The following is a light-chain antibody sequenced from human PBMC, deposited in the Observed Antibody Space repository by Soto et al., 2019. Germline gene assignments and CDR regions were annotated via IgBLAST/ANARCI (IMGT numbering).Light chain of an antibody. CDR2: AAS. CDR1: QGISSY. J-gene: IGKJ1*01. Sequence: AIRMTQSASSLSASTGDRVTITCRASQGISSYLASYQQKPGKAPKLLIYAASTLQSGVPSRFSGSGSGTDFTLTISCLHSEACATYYCQQYYSYLRTLGQGTKVNIK. V-gene: IGKV1-8*01. CDR3: QQYYSYLRT.